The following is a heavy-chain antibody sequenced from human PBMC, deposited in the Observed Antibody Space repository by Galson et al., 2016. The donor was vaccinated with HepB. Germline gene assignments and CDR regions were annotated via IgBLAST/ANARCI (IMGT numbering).Heavy chain of an antibody. CDR2: ISSSSTI. J-gene: IGHJ5*02. V-gene: IGHV3-48*02. D-gene: IGHD6-19*01. CDR3: ARAGHSSGWYPFNFWWFDP. Sequence: SLRLSCAASGFTFSSYSMNWVRQAPGKGLEWVSYISSSSTIYYAASVMGRFTISRDNAKNSLYLQMNSLRDEDTAVYYCARAGHSSGWYPFNFWWFDPWGQGTLVTVSS. CDR1: GFTFSSYS.